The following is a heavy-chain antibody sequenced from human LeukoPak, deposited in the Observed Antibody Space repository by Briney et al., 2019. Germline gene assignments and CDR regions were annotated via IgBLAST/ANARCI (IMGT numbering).Heavy chain of an antibody. CDR2: INPNSGGT. D-gene: IGHD5-18*01. CDR1: GYTFTGYY. Sequence: EASVKVSCKASGYTFTGYYMHWVRQAPGQGLEWMGWINPNSGGTNYAQKFQSRVTMTRDTSIRTAYMELSRLRSDDTAVYYCAREKISGYRFSYGMDVWGQGTTVTVSS. J-gene: IGHJ6*02. CDR3: AREKISGYRFSYGMDV. V-gene: IGHV1-2*02.